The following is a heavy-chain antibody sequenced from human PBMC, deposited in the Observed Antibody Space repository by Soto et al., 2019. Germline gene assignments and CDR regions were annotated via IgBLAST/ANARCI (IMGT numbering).Heavy chain of an antibody. J-gene: IGHJ4*02. CDR1: GFSFSSYS. D-gene: IGHD2-2*01. CDR3: VRGTNADYDY. CDR2: ISSSRTYI. Sequence: GGSLRLSCAASGFSFSSYSMNWVRQAPGKGLEWVSSISSSRTYIFYADSVKGRFTISRDNAKNSLYLQMDSLRAEDTAVYYCVRGTNADYDYWGQGTLVTVSS. V-gene: IGHV3-21*01.